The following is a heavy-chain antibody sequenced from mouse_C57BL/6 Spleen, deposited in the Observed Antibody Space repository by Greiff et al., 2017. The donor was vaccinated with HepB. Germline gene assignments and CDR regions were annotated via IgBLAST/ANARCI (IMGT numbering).Heavy chain of an antibody. Sequence: QVHVKQSGAELVRPGASVTLSCKASGYTFTDYEMHWVKQTPVHGLEWIGAIDPETGGTAYNQKFKGKAILTADKSSSTAYMELRSLTSEDSAVYYCTSTAQARTTLYFDYWGQGTTLTVSS. CDR1: GYTFTDYE. CDR2: IDPETGGT. J-gene: IGHJ2*01. CDR3: TSTAQARTTLYFDY. V-gene: IGHV1-15*01. D-gene: IGHD3-2*02.